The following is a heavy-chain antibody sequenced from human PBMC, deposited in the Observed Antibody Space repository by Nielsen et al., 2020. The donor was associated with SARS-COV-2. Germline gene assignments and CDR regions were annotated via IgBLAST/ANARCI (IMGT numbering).Heavy chain of an antibody. V-gene: IGHV3-11*01. CDR3: AGPAS. CDR2: ISRSGSII. Sequence: GGSLRLSCVVSGFSFSDYSMSWIRQAPGKGLEGVSYISRSGSIIQHADSVKGRFTISRDNAKNSLHLQMDNLRVEDTAVYYCAGPASWGQGTLVTVSS. CDR1: GFSFSDYS. J-gene: IGHJ5*02. D-gene: IGHD2-2*01.